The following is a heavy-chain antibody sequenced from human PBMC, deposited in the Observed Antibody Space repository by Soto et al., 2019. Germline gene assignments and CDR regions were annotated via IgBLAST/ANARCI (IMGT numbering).Heavy chain of an antibody. Sequence: SETLSLTCAVYGGSFSGYYWSWIRQPPGKGLEWIGEINHSGSTNHNPSLKNRVTISVDTSKNQFSLKLSSVTAADTAVYYCARTSRFEYWGQGTLVTVSS. V-gene: IGHV4-34*01. J-gene: IGHJ4*02. CDR3: ARTSRFEY. D-gene: IGHD6-6*01. CDR1: GGSFSGYY. CDR2: INHSGST.